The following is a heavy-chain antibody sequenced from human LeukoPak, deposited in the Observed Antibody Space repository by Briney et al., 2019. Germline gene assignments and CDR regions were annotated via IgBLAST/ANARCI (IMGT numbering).Heavy chain of an antibody. CDR3: TTDQGMAAY. V-gene: IGHV3-49*04. D-gene: IGHD5-24*01. J-gene: IGHJ4*02. CDR1: GFTFGDYA. Sequence: GGSLRLSCTASGFTFGDYAMSWVRQAPGKGLEWVGFIRSKAYGGTTEYAASVKGRFTISRDDSKNTLYLQMNSLKTEDTAVYYCTTDQGMAAYWGQGTLVTVSS. CDR2: IRSKAYGGTT.